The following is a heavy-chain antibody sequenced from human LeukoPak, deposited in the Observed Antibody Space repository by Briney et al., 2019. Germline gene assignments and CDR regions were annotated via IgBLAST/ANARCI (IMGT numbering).Heavy chain of an antibody. D-gene: IGHD3/OR15-3a*01. V-gene: IGHV4-59*01. CDR2: IYYSGST. Sequence: SETLSLTCTVSGGSINSYYWTWIRQPPGKGLEWIGYIYYSGSTNYNPSLKSRVTISVDTSKNQFSLTLSTVTAADTAVYYCARGRSNSDYWGQGTPVTVSS. J-gene: IGHJ4*02. CDR3: ARGRSNSDY. CDR1: GGSINSYY.